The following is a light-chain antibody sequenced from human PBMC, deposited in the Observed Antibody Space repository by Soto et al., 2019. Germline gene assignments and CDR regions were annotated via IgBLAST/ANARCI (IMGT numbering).Light chain of an antibody. CDR3: QQYNYWPPVS. CDR2: GAT. J-gene: IGKJ4*01. V-gene: IGKV3-15*01. CDR1: RTITSN. Sequence: EIVMTQSPVTLSLSPGERVTLSCRASRTITSNLAWYQRNPGQVPGLLVFGATTRATGIPARFSGTGSGTEYTLTICSLQSEDFGVYFCQQYNYWPPVSFGGGTRVDIK.